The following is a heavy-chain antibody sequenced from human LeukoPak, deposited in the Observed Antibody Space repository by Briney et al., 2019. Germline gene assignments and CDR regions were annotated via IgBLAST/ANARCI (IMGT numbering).Heavy chain of an antibody. CDR3: ARVRDFWSGYRPDY. Sequence: MSSETLSLTCAVYGGSFSGYYWSWIRQPPGKGLEWIGEINHSGSTNYNPSLKSRVTISVDTSKNQFSLKLSSVTAADTAVYYCARVRDFWSGYRPDYWGQGTLVTVSS. D-gene: IGHD3-3*01. CDR1: GGSFSGYY. CDR2: INHSGST. V-gene: IGHV4-34*01. J-gene: IGHJ4*02.